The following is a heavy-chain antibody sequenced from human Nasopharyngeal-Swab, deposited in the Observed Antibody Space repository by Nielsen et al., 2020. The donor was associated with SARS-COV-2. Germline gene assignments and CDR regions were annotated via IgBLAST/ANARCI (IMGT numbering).Heavy chain of an antibody. CDR3: ARELGARNLYFDS. V-gene: IGHV4-30-2*01. CDR2: VYHFGKT. Sequence: PGKDMEWIGSVYHFGKTYYNPSLKSRVTLSVDTSKNHFSLELAYVTAADTAVYYCARELGARNLYFDSWDQATLVTVSS. D-gene: IGHD3-10*01. J-gene: IGHJ4*02.